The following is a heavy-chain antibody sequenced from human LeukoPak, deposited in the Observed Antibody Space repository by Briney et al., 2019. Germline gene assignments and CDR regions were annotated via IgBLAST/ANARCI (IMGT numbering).Heavy chain of an antibody. J-gene: IGHJ4*02. D-gene: IGHD4-23*01. CDR1: GGSFSGYY. CDR3: AYSTVVTRGYY. Sequence: AETLSLTCAVYGGSFSGYYWSWIRQPPGKGLEWIGEINHSGSTKYNPSLKSRLTISEDTSKNQSSLKLSSVTAADTAVYYCAYSTVVTRGYYWGQGTLVTVSP. CDR2: INHSGST. V-gene: IGHV4-34*01.